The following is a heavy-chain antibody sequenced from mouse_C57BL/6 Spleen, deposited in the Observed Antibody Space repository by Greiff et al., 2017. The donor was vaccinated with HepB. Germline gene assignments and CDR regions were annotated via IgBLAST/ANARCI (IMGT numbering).Heavy chain of an antibody. CDR2: IYPGDGDT. V-gene: IGHV1-80*01. CDR3: AREGRWERAHFDY. D-gene: IGHD1-1*01. CDR1: GYAFSSYW. J-gene: IGHJ2*01. Sequence: QVQLKESGAELVKPGASVKISCKASGYAFSSYWMNWVKQRPGKGLEWIGQIYPGDGDTNYNVKFKGKATLTADKSSSTAYMQLSSLTSEDSAVYFWAREGRWERAHFDYWGQGTTLTVSS.